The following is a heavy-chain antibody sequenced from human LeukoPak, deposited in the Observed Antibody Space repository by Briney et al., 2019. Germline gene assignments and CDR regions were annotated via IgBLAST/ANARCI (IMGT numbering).Heavy chain of an antibody. CDR1: GGSISSYY. Sequence: SETLSLTCTVSGGSISSYYWSWIRQPAGRGLEWVGRIYSSGSTNYNPSLKSRVTMSGDTSKNQISLKLSSVTAADTAVYYCARGGISTSLDYWGQGTLVTVSS. D-gene: IGHD2-2*01. V-gene: IGHV4-4*07. CDR3: ARGGISTSLDY. J-gene: IGHJ4*02. CDR2: IYSSGST.